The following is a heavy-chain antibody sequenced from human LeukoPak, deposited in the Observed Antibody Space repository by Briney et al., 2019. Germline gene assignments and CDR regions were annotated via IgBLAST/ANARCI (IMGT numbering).Heavy chain of an antibody. CDR3: ASLYYGSGSFDY. D-gene: IGHD3-10*01. CDR2: IYYSGST. V-gene: IGHV4-59*01. Sequence: PSETLSLTCTVSGGSISSYYWSWIRQPPGKGLEWIGCIYYSGSTNYNPSLKSRVTISVDTSKNQFSLKLTSVTAADTAVYYCASLYYGSGSFDYWGQGTLVTVSS. J-gene: IGHJ4*02. CDR1: GGSISSYY.